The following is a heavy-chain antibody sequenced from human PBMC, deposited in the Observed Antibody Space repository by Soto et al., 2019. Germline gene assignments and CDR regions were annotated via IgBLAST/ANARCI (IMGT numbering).Heavy chain of an antibody. D-gene: IGHD6-13*01. CDR1: GGSFSGYY. CDR3: ARGVPYSSSWYWFDP. Sequence: SETLSLTCAVYGGSFSGYYWSWIRQPPGKGLEWIGEINHSGSTNYNPSLKSRVTISVDTSKNQFSLKLSSVTAADTAVYYCARGVPYSSSWYWFDPWGQGTWSPSPQ. CDR2: INHSGST. J-gene: IGHJ5*02. V-gene: IGHV4-34*01.